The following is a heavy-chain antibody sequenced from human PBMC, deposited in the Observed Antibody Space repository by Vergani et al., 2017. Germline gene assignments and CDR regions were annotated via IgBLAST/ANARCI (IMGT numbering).Heavy chain of an antibody. CDR1: GFTFSSYG. CDR3: AKGYSDSSGYYYYYYYMDV. CDR2: IRYDGSNK. V-gene: IGHV3-30*02. D-gene: IGHD3-22*01. Sequence: VQLVESGGGLVQPGGSLRLSCAASGFTFSSYGMHWVRQAPGKGLEWVAFIRYDGSNKYYADSVKGRFTISRDNSKNTLYLQMNSLRAEDTAVYYCAKGYSDSSGYYYYYYYMDVWGKGTTVTVSS. J-gene: IGHJ6*03.